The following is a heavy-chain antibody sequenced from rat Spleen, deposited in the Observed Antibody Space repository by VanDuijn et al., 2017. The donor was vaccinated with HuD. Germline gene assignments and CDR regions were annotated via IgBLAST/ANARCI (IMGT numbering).Heavy chain of an antibody. D-gene: IGHD4-3*01. CDR1: GFSLSSYG. CDR3: ARSGRD. V-gene: IGHV2-13*01. J-gene: IGHJ2*01. CDR2: IWNNGNT. Sequence: QVQLKESGPGLVQPSQTLSLTCTVSGFSLSSYGVIWVRQSPGKGLEWMGVIWNNGNTNYNSPLKSRLSISRDTSKSQVFLKMNSLQTEDTAMYFCARSGRDWGRGVMVTVSS.